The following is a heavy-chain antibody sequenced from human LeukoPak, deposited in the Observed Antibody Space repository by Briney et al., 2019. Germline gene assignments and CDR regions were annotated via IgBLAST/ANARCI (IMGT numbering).Heavy chain of an antibody. CDR1: GYHFTTYW. J-gene: IGHJ4*02. D-gene: IGHD6-19*01. V-gene: IGHV5-51*01. CDR2: VYPEDSDT. CDR3: ARHAGAYTRGWYEDH. Sequence: GESLKISCRGSGYHFTTYWIGWVRQMPEKGLEWMGIVYPEDSDTRYSSSFEGQVTVSVDKSINTAYLQWSSLKASDTAMYYCARHAGAYTRGWYEDHWGQGTLVTVSS.